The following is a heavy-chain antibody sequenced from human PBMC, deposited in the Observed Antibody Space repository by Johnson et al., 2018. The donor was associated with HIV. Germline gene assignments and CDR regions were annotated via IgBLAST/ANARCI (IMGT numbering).Heavy chain of an antibody. CDR2: IKSKTDGGTT. CDR1: GFTFDDYG. D-gene: IGHD5-18*01. V-gene: IGHV3-15*01. Sequence: VQLVESGGGVVRPGGSLRLSCAASGFTFDDYGVSWVRQAPGKGLEWVGRIKSKTDGGTTDYAAPVKDRFTISRDDSKNTLYLQMNSLKTEDTAVYYCTTDKQLWLTVDIWGQGTMVTVSS. CDR3: TTDKQLWLTVDI. J-gene: IGHJ3*02.